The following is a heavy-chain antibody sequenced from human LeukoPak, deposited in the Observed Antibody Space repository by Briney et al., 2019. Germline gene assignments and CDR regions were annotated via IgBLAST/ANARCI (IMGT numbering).Heavy chain of an antibody. CDR2: IIPIFGTA. CDR3: ARGTTVAATPH. D-gene: IGHD2-15*01. Sequence: GASVKVSCKASGGTFISYAISWVRQAPGQGLEWMGGIIPIFGTANYAQKFQGRVTITADESTSTAYMELSSLRSEDTAVYYCARGTTVAATPHWGQGTLVTVSS. J-gene: IGHJ4*02. V-gene: IGHV1-69*13. CDR1: GGTFISYA.